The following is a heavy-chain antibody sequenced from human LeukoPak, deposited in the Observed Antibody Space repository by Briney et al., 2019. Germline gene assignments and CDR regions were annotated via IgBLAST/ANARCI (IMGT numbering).Heavy chain of an antibody. Sequence: PGGSLRLSCAASGFTFSTYGMHWVRQAPGKGLEWVAVISYDGSNKYYADSVKGRFTISRDNSKNTLYLQMNSLRAEDTAVYYCATPSSSNSMVYASYYFDYWGQGTLVTVSS. CDR1: GFTFSTYG. CDR3: ATPSSSNSMVYASYYFDY. J-gene: IGHJ4*02. CDR2: ISYDGSNK. D-gene: IGHD2-8*01. V-gene: IGHV3-30*03.